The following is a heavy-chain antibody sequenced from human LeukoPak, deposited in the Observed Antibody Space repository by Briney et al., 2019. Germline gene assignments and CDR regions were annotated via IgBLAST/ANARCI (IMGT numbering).Heavy chain of an antibody. CDR2: IWYDGSNK. J-gene: IGHJ6*02. Sequence: GGSLRLSCAASGFTFRSYGMHWVRQAPGKGLEWVAVIWYDGSNKYYADSVKGRFTISRDNSKNTLYLQMSSLRAEDTAVYYCARSDSRSWYTSPWNYYYGMDVWGQGTTVTVSS. D-gene: IGHD6-13*01. V-gene: IGHV3-33*01. CDR3: ARSDSRSWYTSPWNYYYGMDV. CDR1: GFTFRSYG.